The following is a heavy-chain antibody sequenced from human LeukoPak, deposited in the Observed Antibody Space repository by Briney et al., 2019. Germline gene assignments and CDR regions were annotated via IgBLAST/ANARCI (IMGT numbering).Heavy chain of an antibody. CDR2: IKQDGSEK. CDR1: GFTFSSYW. J-gene: IGHJ4*02. Sequence: GGSLRLSCAASGFTFSSYWMSWVRQAPGKGLEWVANIKQDGSEKYYVDSVKGRFTISRDNAKNSLYLQMNSLRAEDTAVYYCARQSGYSYGYGYENYWGQGTLVTVSS. V-gene: IGHV3-7*01. D-gene: IGHD5-18*01. CDR3: ARQSGYSYGYGYENY.